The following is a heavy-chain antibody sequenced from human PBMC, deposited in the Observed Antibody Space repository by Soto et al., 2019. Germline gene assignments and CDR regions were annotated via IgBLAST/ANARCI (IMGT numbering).Heavy chain of an antibody. Sequence: PSETLSLTCTVSGGAISTYYWSWIRQPPGKGLEWIGYIYYTGSTKYNPSLKSRVTISVDTSKNQLSLKLSSATAADTAVYYCARIGLYDSYDYYYPDYWGQGTLVTVSS. CDR2: IYYTGST. V-gene: IGHV4-59*01. D-gene: IGHD3-22*01. CDR1: GGAISTYY. CDR3: ARIGLYDSYDYYYPDY. J-gene: IGHJ4*02.